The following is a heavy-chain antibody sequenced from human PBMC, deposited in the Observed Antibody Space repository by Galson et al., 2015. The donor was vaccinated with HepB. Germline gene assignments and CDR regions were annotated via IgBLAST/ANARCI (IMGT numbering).Heavy chain of an antibody. CDR2: TDYLSKWYN. D-gene: IGHD2-2*01. CDR3: ARRSWSGGCSCLDT. J-gene: IGHJ5*02. V-gene: IGHV6-1*01. CDR1: GDRVSKYGVT. Sequence: CAISGDRVSKYGVTWEWIRQSPSRGLEWLGRTDYLSKWYNDYAVSVKSRITIRPDTSRNQVYLQLESMTPEDTAVYHCARRSWSGGCSCLDTWGQGTLVTVSS.